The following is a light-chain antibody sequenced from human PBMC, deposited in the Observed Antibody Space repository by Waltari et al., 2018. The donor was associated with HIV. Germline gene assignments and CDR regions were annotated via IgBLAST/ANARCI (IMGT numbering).Light chain of an antibody. V-gene: IGKV1-5*03. Sequence: DIQMTQSPSTLSASVGDRVTITCRASQSISTWLAWYQQKPGKAPKLLIYKASSLQSGVPSRFSGSGSVTEFTLTISSLQPDDFGTYYCQQYNSYSYTFGQGTKLEI. CDR1: QSISTW. CDR3: QQYNSYSYT. CDR2: KAS. J-gene: IGKJ2*01.